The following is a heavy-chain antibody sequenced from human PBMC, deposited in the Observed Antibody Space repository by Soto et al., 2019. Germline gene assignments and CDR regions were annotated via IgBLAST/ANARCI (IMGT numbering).Heavy chain of an antibody. CDR2: IKQDGSEK. J-gene: IGHJ6*02. V-gene: IGHV3-7*05. CDR1: GFTFSSYW. Sequence: PGGSLRLSCAASGFTFSSYWMNWVRQAPGKGLEWVANIKQDGSEKYYVDSVKGRFTISRDNPKNSLYLQMNSLRAEDTAVYYCARDLTPNYYYYFGMDVWGQGTTVTVSS. CDR3: ARDLTPNYYYYFGMDV.